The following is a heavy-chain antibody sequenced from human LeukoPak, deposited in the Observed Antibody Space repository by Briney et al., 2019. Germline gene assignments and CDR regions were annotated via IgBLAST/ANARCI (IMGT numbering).Heavy chain of an antibody. V-gene: IGHV1-46*01. CDR2: INPSGGST. D-gene: IGHD1-14*01. Sequence: ASVKVSCKASGYTFTSYYMHWVRQAPGQGLEWMGIINPSGGSTSYAQKFHGRVTMTRDTSTSTVYMELSSLRSEDTAVYYCARSGPRNWFDPWGQGTLVTVSS. CDR3: ARSGPRNWFDP. J-gene: IGHJ5*02. CDR1: GYTFTSYY.